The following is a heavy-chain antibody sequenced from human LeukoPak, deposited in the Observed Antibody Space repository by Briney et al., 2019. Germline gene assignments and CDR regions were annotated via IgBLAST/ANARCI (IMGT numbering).Heavy chain of an antibody. CDR3: ARGSVYYGSGSYYKPIPLDY. CDR1: GFTFSSYG. J-gene: IGHJ4*02. D-gene: IGHD3-10*01. V-gene: IGHV3-33*01. Sequence: PGGSLRLSCAASGFTFSSYGMHWVRQARGKGLEWVAVIWYDGSNKYYADSVKGRFTISRDNSKNTLYLQMNSLRAEDTAVYYCARGSVYYGSGSYYKPIPLDYWGQGTLVTVSS. CDR2: IWYDGSNK.